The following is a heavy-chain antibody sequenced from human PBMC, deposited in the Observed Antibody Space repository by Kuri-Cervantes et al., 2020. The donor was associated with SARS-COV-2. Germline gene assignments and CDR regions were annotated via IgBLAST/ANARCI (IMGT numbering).Heavy chain of an antibody. Sequence: SETLSLTCGVYGGSFSNFLWDWVRQPPGKGLEWIGEINYSGTTNYNPSLKSRFTISVDTSKNQFSLKVRSVAAADTAVYYCARARSSIGVVRGAMYYFWHMDVWSKGTTVTVSS. J-gene: IGHJ6*03. CDR2: INYSGTT. V-gene: IGHV4-34*01. CDR3: ARARSSIGVVRGAMYYFWHMDV. D-gene: IGHD3-10*01. CDR1: GGSFSNFL.